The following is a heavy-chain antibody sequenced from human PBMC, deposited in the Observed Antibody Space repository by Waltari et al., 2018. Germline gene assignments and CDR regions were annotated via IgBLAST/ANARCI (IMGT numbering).Heavy chain of an antibody. V-gene: IGHV1-8*01. CDR2: INPNTGNT. D-gene: IGHD5-18*01. CDR3: ARLDTSKALDY. CDR1: GYTFTTYD. Sequence: QVQLVQSGAEVKKPGASVKVSCKSSGYTFTTYDINWVRQATGQGLEWMGWINPNTGNTGFAQKFQGRVTITMNTAIRTAYMEVNSLTSEDTAVYYCARLDTSKALDYWGQGTLLTVSS. J-gene: IGHJ4*02.